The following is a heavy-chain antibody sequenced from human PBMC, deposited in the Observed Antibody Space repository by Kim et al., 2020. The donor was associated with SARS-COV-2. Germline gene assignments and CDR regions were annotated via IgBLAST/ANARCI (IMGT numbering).Heavy chain of an antibody. V-gene: IGHV3-64D*09. J-gene: IGHJ4*02. D-gene: IGHD6-19*01. Sequence: DAVKGRYTISRDNSKNTLYLQMSSLRAEDTAVYYCVKGWGRGTYSSGVDYWGQGTLVTVSS. CDR3: VKGWGRGTYSSGVDY.